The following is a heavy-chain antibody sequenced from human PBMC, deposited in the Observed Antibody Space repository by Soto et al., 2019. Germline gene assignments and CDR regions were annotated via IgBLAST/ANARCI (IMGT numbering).Heavy chain of an antibody. J-gene: IGHJ4*02. CDR1: GGSVSSGSYY. V-gene: IGHV4-61*01. CDR3: ASQTTMVRGVINN. Sequence: SETLSLTCTVSGGSVSSGSYYWSWIRQPPGKVLEWIGYIYYSRSTNYNPSLKSRVTISVDTSKNQSSLKLSSVTAADIAVYYCASQTTMVRGVINNWGQGTPVNVSS. CDR2: IYYSRST. D-gene: IGHD3-10*01.